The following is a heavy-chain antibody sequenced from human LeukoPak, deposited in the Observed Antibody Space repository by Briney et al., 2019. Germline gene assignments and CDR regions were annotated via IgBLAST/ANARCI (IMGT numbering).Heavy chain of an antibody. Sequence: GGSLRLSCAASGFTFSNYAMSWVRQAPGEGLEWVSTISGTGDTTYYADSLKGRLTISRDNSKNTLYLQMSSLRADDTAVYYCTKGGWGTVMDYWGQGTLVTVSS. CDR2: ISGTGDTT. V-gene: IGHV3-23*01. J-gene: IGHJ4*02. CDR1: GFTFSNYA. D-gene: IGHD3-10*01. CDR3: TKGGWGTVMDY.